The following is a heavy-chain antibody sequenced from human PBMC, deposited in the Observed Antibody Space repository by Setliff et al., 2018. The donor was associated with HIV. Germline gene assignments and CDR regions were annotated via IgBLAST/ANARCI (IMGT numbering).Heavy chain of an antibody. CDR3: ARGDTYYHDSSGYVKSALDCFDV. J-gene: IGHJ3*01. CDR1: GGSISSSSYY. V-gene: IGHV4-61*09. CDR2: IYIGST. Sequence: SETLSLTCTVSGGSISSSSYYWSWIRQPPGKGLEWIGHIYIGSTNYNPSLKSRVTISADTSKNQFSLKLSSVTAADTAVYHCARGDTYYHDSSGYVKSALDCFDVWGQGTMVTVSS. D-gene: IGHD3-22*01.